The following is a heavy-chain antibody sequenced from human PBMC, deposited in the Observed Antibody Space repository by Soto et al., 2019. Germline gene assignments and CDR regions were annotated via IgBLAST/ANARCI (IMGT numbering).Heavy chain of an antibody. CDR3: ARDVRTITTRLDL. Sequence: ASVKVSCKASGYTFTGYYMHWVRQAPGQGLEWMGWINPNSGGTNYAQKFQGWVTMTRDTSISTAYMELNSLRTDDTAVYYCARDVRTITTRLDLWGRGTLVTVSS. J-gene: IGHJ2*01. V-gene: IGHV1-2*04. D-gene: IGHD4-4*01. CDR2: INPNSGGT. CDR1: GYTFTGYY.